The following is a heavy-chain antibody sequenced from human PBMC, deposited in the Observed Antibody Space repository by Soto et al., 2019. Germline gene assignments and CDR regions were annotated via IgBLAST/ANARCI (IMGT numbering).Heavy chain of an antibody. CDR1: GGTFSSYA. D-gene: IGHD5-12*01. V-gene: IGHV1-69*01. CDR2: IIPIFGTA. CDR3: AREGSPPDIVATIWRGGDDAFDI. J-gene: IGHJ3*02. Sequence: QVQLVQSGAEVKKPGSSVMVSCKASGGTFSSYAISWVRQAPGQGLEWMGGIIPIFGTANYAQKFQGRVTITADESTSTAYMELSSLSSEDTAVYYCAREGSPPDIVATIWRGGDDAFDIWGQGTMVTVSS.